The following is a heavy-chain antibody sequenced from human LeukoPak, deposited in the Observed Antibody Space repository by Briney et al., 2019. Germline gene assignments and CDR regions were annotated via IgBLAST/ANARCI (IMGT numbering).Heavy chain of an antibody. D-gene: IGHD3-22*01. CDR3: ARGYYDSSGYIGY. CDR1: GFTFSSYA. Sequence: GGSLRLSCAASGFTFSSYAMHWVRQAPGKGLGWVAVISYDGSNKYYADSVKGRFTISRDNSKNTLYLQMNSLRAEDTAVYYCARGYYDSSGYIGYWGQGTLVTVSS. J-gene: IGHJ4*02. CDR2: ISYDGSNK. V-gene: IGHV3-30-3*01.